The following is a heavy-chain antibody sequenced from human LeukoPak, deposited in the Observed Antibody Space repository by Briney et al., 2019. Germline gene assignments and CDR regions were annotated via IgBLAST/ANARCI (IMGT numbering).Heavy chain of an antibody. CDR2: ISSGSSTI. V-gene: IGHV3-11*01. J-gene: IGHJ4*02. Sequence: PGGSLRLSCAASGFTFNDYYMSWIRQAPGKGLEWVSYISSGSSTIYYADSVKGRFTISRDNAKNSLYLQMNSLRAEDTAAYYCARRRDYFDYWGQGTLVTVSP. CDR1: GFTFNDYY. CDR3: ARRRDYFDY.